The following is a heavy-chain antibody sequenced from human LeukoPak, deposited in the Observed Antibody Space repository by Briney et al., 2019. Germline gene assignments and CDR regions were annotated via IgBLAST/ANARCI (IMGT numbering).Heavy chain of an antibody. CDR1: GFTFRRSW. V-gene: IGHV3-7*01. D-gene: IGHD2-15*01. CDR2: IKEDGSEK. Sequence: GGSLRLSCTASGFTFRRSWMSWVRQAPGKGLEWVANIKEDGSEKYYVDSVKGRFTISRDNGRNSLYLQMTSLRAEDTAVYYCARDDIATHEDWGQGTLVTVSS. J-gene: IGHJ4*02. CDR3: ARDDIATHED.